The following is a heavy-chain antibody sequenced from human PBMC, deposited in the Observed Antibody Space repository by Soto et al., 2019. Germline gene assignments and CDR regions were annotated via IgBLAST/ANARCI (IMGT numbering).Heavy chain of an antibody. Sequence: GASVKVSCKASGVTFSSYAISWVRQAPGQGLEWMGGIIPIFGTANYAQKFQGRVTITADKSTSTAYMELSSLRSEDTAVYYCARDRWGGNVHDAFDIWGQGTMVTVSS. V-gene: IGHV1-69*06. J-gene: IGHJ3*02. CDR3: ARDRWGGNVHDAFDI. CDR2: IIPIFGTA. D-gene: IGHD2-15*01. CDR1: GVTFSSYA.